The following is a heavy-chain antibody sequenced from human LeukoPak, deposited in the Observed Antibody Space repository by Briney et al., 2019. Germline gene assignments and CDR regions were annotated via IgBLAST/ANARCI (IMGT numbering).Heavy chain of an antibody. Sequence: PGGSLRLSCAASGFTFSSYGMHWVRQAPGKGLEWVAFIRYDGSNKYYADSVRGRFTISRDNSKNTLYLQMNSLRAEDTAVYYCAKDEAVAGSFLRYHFDYWGQGTLVTVSS. CDR1: GFTFSSYG. CDR2: IRYDGSNK. D-gene: IGHD6-19*01. CDR3: AKDEAVAGSFLRYHFDY. V-gene: IGHV3-30*02. J-gene: IGHJ4*02.